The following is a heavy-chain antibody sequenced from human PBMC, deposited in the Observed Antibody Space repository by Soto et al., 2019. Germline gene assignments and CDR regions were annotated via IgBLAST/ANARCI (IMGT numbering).Heavy chain of an antibody. CDR1: GASIRSYH. Sequence: QVQLQESGPGLVKPSETLSLTCAVSGASIRSYHWSWIRQPAGKGLEWIGRMQHTGNTNYNPSLKSGVTMSVDTSKNQISLKMTSVTAADPAVYFCAKDVSSRRWFDPWGQGILVIVSS. CDR3: AKDVSSRRWFDP. CDR2: MQHTGNT. V-gene: IGHV4-4*07. D-gene: IGHD3-16*01. J-gene: IGHJ5*02.